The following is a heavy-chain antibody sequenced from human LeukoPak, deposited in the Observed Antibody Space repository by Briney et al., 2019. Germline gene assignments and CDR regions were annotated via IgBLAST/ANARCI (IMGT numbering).Heavy chain of an antibody. Sequence: SETLSLTCTVSGGSISSYYWSWIRQPAGKGLEWIGRIYTSGSTNYNPSLKSRVTMSVDTSKNQSSLKLSSVTAADTAVYYCARTEWLLDAFDIWGQGTMVTVSS. CDR2: IYTSGST. D-gene: IGHD5-12*01. CDR1: GGSISSYY. J-gene: IGHJ3*02. CDR3: ARTEWLLDAFDI. V-gene: IGHV4-4*07.